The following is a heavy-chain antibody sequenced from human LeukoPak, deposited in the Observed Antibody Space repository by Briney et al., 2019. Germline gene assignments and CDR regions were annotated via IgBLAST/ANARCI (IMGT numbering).Heavy chain of an antibody. CDR1: VYTFTSYG. V-gene: IGHV1-18*01. CDR2: ISAYNGNT. CDR3: ARDPDGYNYPMDY. Sequence: ASLKVSCTASVYTFTSYGISWVRQAPGDRLEWMGWISAYNGNTNYAQKLQGRVTMTTDTSTSTAYMELRSLRSDDTAVYYCARDPDGYNYPMDYWGQGTLVTVSS. D-gene: IGHD5-24*01. J-gene: IGHJ4*02.